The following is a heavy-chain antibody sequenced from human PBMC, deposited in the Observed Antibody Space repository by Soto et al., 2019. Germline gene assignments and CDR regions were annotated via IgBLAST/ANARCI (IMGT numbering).Heavy chain of an antibody. Sequence: QITLKESGPPLVKPTQTLTLTCSFSGFSPSTSKVAVVWVRQPPGKALEWLGLIYWDEDKRYNPSLRSRLTVTQDTSKNQVVLTMTHMDPVDTATYYCAYAFYGAGSLTWGQGTLVAASS. CDR3: AYAFYGAGSLT. D-gene: IGHD3-10*01. V-gene: IGHV2-5*02. CDR1: GFSPSTSKVA. J-gene: IGHJ5*02. CDR2: IYWDEDK.